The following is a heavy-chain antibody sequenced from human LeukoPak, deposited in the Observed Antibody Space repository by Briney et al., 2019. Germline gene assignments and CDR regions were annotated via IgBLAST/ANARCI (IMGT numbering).Heavy chain of an antibody. CDR3: ARGQSVGWEIGVCDF. D-gene: IGHD1-26*01. J-gene: IGHJ4*02. V-gene: IGHV3-33*01. Sequence: AGGSLRISCAVSGVSFSGYAMHWVRQAPGKGLEWVGLIKYDASDEYYADSVKGRFSISRDDSRNTLYLQMTSLRAEDTAVYYCARGQSVGWEIGVCDFWGQGSLVTVAS. CDR1: GVSFSGYA. CDR2: IKYDASDE.